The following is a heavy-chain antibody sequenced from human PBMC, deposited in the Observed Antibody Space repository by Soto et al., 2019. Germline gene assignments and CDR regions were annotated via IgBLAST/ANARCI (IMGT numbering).Heavy chain of an antibody. D-gene: IGHD2-2*01. J-gene: IGHJ6*02. Sequence: KSSETLSLTCTVSGGSISSYYWSWIRQPAGKGLEWIGRIYTSGSTNYNPSLKSRVTMSVDTSKNQFSLKLSSVTAADTAVYYCARAGALPAARPKYYYYGMDVWGHGTTVTVSS. CDR1: GGSISSYY. CDR3: ARAGALPAARPKYYYYGMDV. V-gene: IGHV4-4*07. CDR2: IYTSGST.